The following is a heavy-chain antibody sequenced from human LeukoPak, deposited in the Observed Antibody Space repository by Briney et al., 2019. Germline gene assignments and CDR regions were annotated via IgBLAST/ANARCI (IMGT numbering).Heavy chain of an antibody. CDR1: GFTVSSNY. J-gene: IGHJ4*02. D-gene: IGHD3-10*01. CDR2: IYSGGST. Sequence: PGGSLRLSCAASGFTVSSNYMSWARQAPGKGLEWVSVIYSGGSTYYADSVKGRFTISRDNSKNTLYLQMNSLRAEDTAVYYCAKSLRFEDYTNLPFDYWGQGTVVTVSS. V-gene: IGHV3-66*01. CDR3: AKSLRFEDYTNLPFDY.